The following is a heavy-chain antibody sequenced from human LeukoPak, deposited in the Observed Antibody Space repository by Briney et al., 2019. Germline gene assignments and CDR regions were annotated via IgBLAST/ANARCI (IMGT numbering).Heavy chain of an antibody. Sequence: GGSLRLSCAASGFTFNSFGMHWVRQAPGKGLEWVAVISYDGSNKYFADSVKGRFTISRDNSKNTLYLQMNSLRAEDTAAYYCAKDYDSSGWAAFDIWGQGTMVTVSS. D-gene: IGHD3-22*01. CDR3: AKDYDSSGWAAFDI. J-gene: IGHJ3*02. CDR1: GFTFNSFG. CDR2: ISYDGSNK. V-gene: IGHV3-30*18.